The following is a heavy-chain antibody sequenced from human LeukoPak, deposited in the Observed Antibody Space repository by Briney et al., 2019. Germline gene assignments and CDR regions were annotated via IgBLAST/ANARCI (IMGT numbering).Heavy chain of an antibody. CDR3: AKDRDILTGYYPDY. V-gene: IGHV3-30*02. CDR2: IRYDGNNK. J-gene: IGHJ4*02. D-gene: IGHD3-9*01. CDR1: GFIFSDYY. Sequence: GGSLRLSCAASGFIFSDYYMSWIRQAPGKGLEWVAFIRYDGNNKYYADSVKGRFTISRDNSKNTLYLQMNSLRAEDTAVYHCAKDRDILTGYYPDYWGQGTLVTVPS.